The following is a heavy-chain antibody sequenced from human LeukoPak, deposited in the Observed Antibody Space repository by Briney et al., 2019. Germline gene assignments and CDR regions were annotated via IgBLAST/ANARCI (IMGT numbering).Heavy chain of an antibody. J-gene: IGHJ4*02. D-gene: IGHD4-11*01. V-gene: IGHV3-74*01. CDR2: INSDGSST. CDR1: GFTFSSYG. CDR3: ARVADYINSAHADY. Sequence: PGGSLRLSCAASGFTFSSYGMHWVRQAPGKGLEWVSRINSDGSSTNYADSVKGRFTISRDNSKNTLYLQMNSLKAEDTAVYYCARVADYINSAHADYWGQGTLVTVPS.